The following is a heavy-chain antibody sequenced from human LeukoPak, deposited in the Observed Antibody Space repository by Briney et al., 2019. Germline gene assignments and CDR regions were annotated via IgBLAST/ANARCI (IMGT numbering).Heavy chain of an antibody. CDR2: ISGSGGST. CDR1: GFTFSSYG. V-gene: IGHV3-23*01. D-gene: IGHD5-12*01. J-gene: IGHJ4*02. CDR3: AKDRPRYSGYDYESSYFDY. Sequence: GGSLRLSCAASGFTFSSYGMSWVRQAPGKGLEWVSAISGSGGSTYYADSVKGRFTISRDNSKNTLYLQMNSLRAEDTAVYYCAKDRPRYSGYDYESSYFDYWGQGTLVTVSS.